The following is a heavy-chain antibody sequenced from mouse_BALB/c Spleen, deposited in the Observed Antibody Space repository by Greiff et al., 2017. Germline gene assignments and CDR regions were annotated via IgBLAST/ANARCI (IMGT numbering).Heavy chain of an antibody. D-gene: IGHD1-2*01. J-gene: IGHJ3*01. V-gene: IGHV5-6*01. CDR1: GFTFSSYG. CDR3: ARQDITLAD. CDR2: ISSGGSYT. Sequence: EVKLVESGGDLVKPGGSLKLSCAASGFTFSSYGMSWVRQTPDKRLEWVATISSGGSYTYYPDSVKGRFTISRDNAKNTLYLQMSSLKSEDTAMYYCARQDITLADWGQGTLVTVSA.